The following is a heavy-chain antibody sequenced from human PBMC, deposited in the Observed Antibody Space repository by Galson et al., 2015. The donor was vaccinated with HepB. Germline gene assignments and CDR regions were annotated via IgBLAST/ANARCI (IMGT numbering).Heavy chain of an antibody. J-gene: IGHJ2*01. CDR3: AREGSGYFDL. V-gene: IGHV1-69*06. CDR2: IIPIFGTA. CDR1: GGTSSSYA. Sequence: SVKVSCKASGGTSSSYAISWVRQAPGQGLEWMGGIIPIFGTANYAQKFQGRVTITADKSTSTAYMELRSLRSDDTAVYYCAREGSGYFDLWGRGTLVTVSS. D-gene: IGHD2-15*01.